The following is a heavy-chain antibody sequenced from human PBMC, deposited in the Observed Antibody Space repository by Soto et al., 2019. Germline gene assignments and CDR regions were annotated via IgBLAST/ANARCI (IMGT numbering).Heavy chain of an antibody. CDR3: ARHGFYGDYASNYFDT. V-gene: IGHV5-51*01. CDR2: IYPGDSDS. D-gene: IGHD4-17*01. Sequence: PGESLKISCEGFGYNFATYWIAWVRQMPGKGLEYMGIIYPGDSDSRYSPSFQGQVTFSADKSISTAYMQWSSLKASDTAMYYCARHGFYGDYASNYFDTWGQGTLVTVYS. CDR1: GYNFATYW. J-gene: IGHJ5*02.